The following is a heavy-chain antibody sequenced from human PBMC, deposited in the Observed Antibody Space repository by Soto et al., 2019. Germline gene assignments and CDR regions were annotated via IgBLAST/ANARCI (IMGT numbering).Heavy chain of an antibody. CDR2: IYYSGST. Sequence: PSGTLSLTCTVSGGSISSSSYYWGWIRQPPGKGLEWIGSIYYSGSTYYNPSLKSRVTISVDTSKNQFSLKLSSVTAADTAVYYCIPSNYSDPWGQGTLVTVPQ. CDR3: IPSNYSDP. V-gene: IGHV4-39*01. D-gene: IGHD1-7*01. CDR1: GGSISSSSYY. J-gene: IGHJ5*02.